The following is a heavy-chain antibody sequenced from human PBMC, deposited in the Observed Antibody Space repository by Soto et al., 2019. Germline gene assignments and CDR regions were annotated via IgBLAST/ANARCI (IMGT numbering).Heavy chain of an antibody. J-gene: IGHJ5*02. CDR1: GFTFSGSA. CDR3: TRRSSSFFGFDP. CDR2: IRSKANSYAT. D-gene: IGHD6-6*01. Sequence: GGSLRLSCAASGFTFSGSAMHWVRQASGKGLEWVGRIRSKANSYATAYAASVKGRFTISRDDSKNTAYLQMNSLKTEDTAVYYCTRRSSSFFGFDPWGQGTLVTVSS. V-gene: IGHV3-73*01.